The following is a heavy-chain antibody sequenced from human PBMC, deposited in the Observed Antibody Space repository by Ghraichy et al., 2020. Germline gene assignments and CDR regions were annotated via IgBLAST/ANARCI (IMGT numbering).Heavy chain of an antibody. D-gene: IGHD6-19*01. CDR2: ISWNDDK. Sequence: SGPTLVKPTQTLTLTCTFSGFSLRTSGVGVGWIRQPPGKALEWLALISWNDDKRYSPSLKSRPTITKDTSRNRVVLTMTNMDPGDTATYYCAHAARVPWYNSGWYPVYFDYWGQGTLVTVSS. J-gene: IGHJ4*02. CDR1: GFSLRTSGVG. CDR3: AHAARVPWYNSGWYPVYFDY. V-gene: IGHV2-5*01.